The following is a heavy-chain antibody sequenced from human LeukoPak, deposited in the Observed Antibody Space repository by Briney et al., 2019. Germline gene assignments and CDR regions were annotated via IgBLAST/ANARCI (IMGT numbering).Heavy chain of an antibody. CDR2: ISGSGNGT. CDR3: AKRTMSAFDS. Sequence: GGSLRLSCTASGFTFRTYAVNWVRQAPGKGLEWLSGISGSGNGTYYADSVKGRFIISRDNSKNMVYLQMNSLTVEDTATYYCAKRTMSAFDSWGQGTLLIVSS. D-gene: IGHD5-24*01. V-gene: IGHV3-23*01. J-gene: IGHJ4*02. CDR1: GFTFRTYA.